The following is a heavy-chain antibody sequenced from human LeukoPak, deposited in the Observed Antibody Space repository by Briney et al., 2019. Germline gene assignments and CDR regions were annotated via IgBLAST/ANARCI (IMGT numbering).Heavy chain of an antibody. Sequence: PGRPLRLSCAASGFTFSSYGMHWVRQAPGKGLEWVAVISYDGSNKYYADSVKGRFTISRDNSKNTLYLQMNSLRAEDTAVYYCAKDLFKAAAPDYWGQGTLVTVSS. D-gene: IGHD6-13*01. CDR3: AKDLFKAAAPDY. CDR2: ISYDGSNK. CDR1: GFTFSSYG. J-gene: IGHJ4*02. V-gene: IGHV3-30*18.